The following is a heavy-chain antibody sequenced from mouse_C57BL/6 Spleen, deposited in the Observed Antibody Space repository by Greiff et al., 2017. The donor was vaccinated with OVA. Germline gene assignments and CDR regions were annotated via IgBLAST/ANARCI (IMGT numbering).Heavy chain of an antibody. Sequence: EVKLMESGPGLVKPSQSLSLTCSVTGYSITSGYYWNWIRQFPGNKLEWMGYISYDGSNNYNPSLKNRISITRDTSKNQFFLKLNSVTTEDTATYYCARDPSYYYGSSYRYFDVWGTGTTVTVSS. V-gene: IGHV3-6*01. D-gene: IGHD1-1*01. CDR2: ISYDGSN. CDR3: ARDPSYYYGSSYRYFDV. J-gene: IGHJ1*03. CDR1: GYSITSGYY.